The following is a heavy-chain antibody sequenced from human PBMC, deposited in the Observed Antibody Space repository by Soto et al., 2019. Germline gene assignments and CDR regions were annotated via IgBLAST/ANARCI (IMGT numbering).Heavy chain of an antibody. Sequence: ASVKVSCKASGSTFTGYYMHWMRQAPGQGLEWMGWINPNSGGTNYAQKFQGRVTMTRDTSISTAYMELSRLRSDYTAVYYFARGGYNWKLVEPSFYYWRRGTLVTVAS. CDR2: INPNSGGT. CDR3: ARGGYNWKLVEPSFYY. CDR1: GSTFTGYY. J-gene: IGHJ4*02. V-gene: IGHV1-2*02. D-gene: IGHD1-20*01.